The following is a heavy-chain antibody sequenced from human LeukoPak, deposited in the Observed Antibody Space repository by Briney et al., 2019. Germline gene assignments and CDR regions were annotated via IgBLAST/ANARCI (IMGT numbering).Heavy chain of an antibody. V-gene: IGHV1-24*01. CDR3: ANEAATVTTNAFDN. D-gene: IGHD4-17*01. CDR2: FDPEDGET. J-gene: IGHJ3*02. Sequence: ASVKVSCKVSGYTLTELSMHWVRQAPGKGLEWMGGFDPEDGETIYAQKFQGRVTMTEDTSTDTAYMELSSLRSEDTAVYYCANEAATVTTNAFDNWGQGTMVIVSS. CDR1: GYTLTELS.